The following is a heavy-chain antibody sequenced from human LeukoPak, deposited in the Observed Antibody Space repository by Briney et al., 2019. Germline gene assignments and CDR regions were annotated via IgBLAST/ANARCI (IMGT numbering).Heavy chain of an antibody. Sequence: EASVKVSCKASGGTFSIYAINWVRQAPGQGLEWMGRVFPIFGTPNYAQKFQGRVTFTADKSTSTAYMELSSLTSEDTAVYYCARDQGDNYWGQGTLVTVSS. V-gene: IGHV1-69*06. D-gene: IGHD2-15*01. CDR2: VFPIFGTP. J-gene: IGHJ4*02. CDR1: GGTFSIYA. CDR3: ARDQGDNY.